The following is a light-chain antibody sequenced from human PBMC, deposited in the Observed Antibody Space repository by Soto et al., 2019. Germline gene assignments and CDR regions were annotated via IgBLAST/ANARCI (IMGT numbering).Light chain of an antibody. J-gene: IGKJ2*01. Sequence: DFQSTQSPSFLSASVGDRVTITCRASQGISSYLAWYQQPPGKAPKLLIYGASTLQRGVSSRFSGSRSGTEFTLTITSLQAAGFATYYCQHLTTSPRTFGQGTKLEVK. CDR1: QGISSY. CDR2: GAS. V-gene: IGKV1-9*01. CDR3: QHLTTSPRT.